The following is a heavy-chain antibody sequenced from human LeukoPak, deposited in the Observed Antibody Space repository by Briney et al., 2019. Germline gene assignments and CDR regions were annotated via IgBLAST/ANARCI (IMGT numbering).Heavy chain of an antibody. D-gene: IGHD3-10*01. J-gene: IGHJ5*02. CDR1: GGSFSGYY. Sequence: SETLSLTCAVYGGSFSGYYWSWIRQPPGKGLEWIGEINHSGSTNYNPSLKSRVTISVDTSKSQFSLKLGSVTAADTAVYYCARGKELLWFGELFGWFDPWGQGTLVTVSS. V-gene: IGHV4-34*01. CDR2: INHSGST. CDR3: ARGKELLWFGELFGWFDP.